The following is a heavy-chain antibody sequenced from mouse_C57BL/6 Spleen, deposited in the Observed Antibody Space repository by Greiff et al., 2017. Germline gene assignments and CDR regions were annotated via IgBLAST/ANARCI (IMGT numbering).Heavy chain of an antibody. Sequence: QVQLQQSGAELVRPGASVTLSCKASGYTFTDYEMHWVKQTPVHGLEWIGAIDPETGGTAYNQKFKGKAILTVDKSSSTAYMELRSLTSEDSAVYYCTKTNYYSSRRYAMDYWGQGTSVTVSS. CDR2: IDPETGGT. J-gene: IGHJ4*01. CDR1: GYTFTDYE. V-gene: IGHV1-15*01. D-gene: IGHD1-1*01. CDR3: TKTNYYSSRRYAMDY.